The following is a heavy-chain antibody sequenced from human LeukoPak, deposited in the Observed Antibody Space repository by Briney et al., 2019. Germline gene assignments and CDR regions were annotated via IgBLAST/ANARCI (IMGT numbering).Heavy chain of an antibody. J-gene: IGHJ5*01. CDR1: GYTFTGYY. Sequence: GASVKVSCKASGYTFTGYYLHWVRQAPGQGLEWMGWINPNSGDTNYAQKFQGRVTMTRDTSISTAYMELNRLTSDDTAVYYCARPLYRHLPINNWFDSWGQGTLVTVSS. D-gene: IGHD2-8*01. CDR2: INPNSGDT. CDR3: ARPLYRHLPINNWFDS. V-gene: IGHV1-2*02.